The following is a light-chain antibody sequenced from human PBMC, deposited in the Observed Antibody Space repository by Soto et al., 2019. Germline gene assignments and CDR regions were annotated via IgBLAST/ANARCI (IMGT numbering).Light chain of an antibody. J-gene: IGLJ1*01. Sequence: SSELTQPPSVSVSPGQTATITCSGDKLGNKYTSWYQQKPGQSPVLVIYQDSRRPSGIPERFSGSNSGNTATLTISGTQAMDEADYYCQAWDSSDVFGTGTKVTVL. CDR1: KLGNKY. CDR2: QDS. V-gene: IGLV3-1*01. CDR3: QAWDSSDV.